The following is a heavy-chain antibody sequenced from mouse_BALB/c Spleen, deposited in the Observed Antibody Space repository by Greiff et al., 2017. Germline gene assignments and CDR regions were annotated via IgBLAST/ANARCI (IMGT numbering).Heavy chain of an antibody. CDR2: INSNGGST. CDR3: ARGYYRYPFDY. V-gene: IGHV5-6-3*01. CDR1: GFTFSSYG. J-gene: IGHJ2*01. D-gene: IGHD2-14*01. Sequence: EVKLMESGGGLVQPGGSLKLSCAASGFTFSSYGMSWVRQTPDKRLELVATINSNGGSTYYPDSVKGRFTISRDNAKNTLYLQMSSLKSEDTAMYYCARGYYRYPFDYWGQGTTLTVSS.